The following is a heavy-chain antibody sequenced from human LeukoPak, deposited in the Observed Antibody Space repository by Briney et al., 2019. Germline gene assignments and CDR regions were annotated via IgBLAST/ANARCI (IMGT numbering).Heavy chain of an antibody. D-gene: IGHD2-15*01. CDR3: AKNGDRGAFCSGGTCYPYYYYYMDV. CDR1: GFTFSSHG. J-gene: IGHJ6*03. V-gene: IGHV3-23*01. Sequence: GGSLRLSCAASGFTFSSHGMNWVRQAPGKGLEWVSGIFPSGHTTYYADSVRGRFTISRDNSRNTLYLQMNSLRAEDTAVYYCAKNGDRGAFCSGGTCYPYYYYYMDVWGKGTTVTISS. CDR2: IFPSGHTT.